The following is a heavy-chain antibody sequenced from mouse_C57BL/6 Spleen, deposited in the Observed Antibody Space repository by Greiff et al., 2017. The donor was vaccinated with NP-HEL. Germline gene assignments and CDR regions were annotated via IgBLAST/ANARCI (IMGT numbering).Heavy chain of an antibody. CDR2: INYDGSST. D-gene: IGHD1-1*01. V-gene: IGHV5-16*01. J-gene: IGHJ1*03. Sequence: EVKLVESEGGLVRPGSSMKLSCTASGFTFSDYYMAWVRQVPEKGLEWVANINYDGSSTYYLDSLKSRFIISRDNAKNILYLQMSSLTSEDTATYDCARDHYCYGSSSWYFDVWGTGTTVTVSS. CDR3: ARDHYCYGSSSWYFDV. CDR1: GFTFSDYY.